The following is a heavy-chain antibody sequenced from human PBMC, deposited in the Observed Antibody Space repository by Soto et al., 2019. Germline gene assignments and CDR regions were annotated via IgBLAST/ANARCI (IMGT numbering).Heavy chain of an antibody. CDR1: GFTFSSYA. Sequence: GGSLRLSCAASGFTFSSYAMHWVRQAPGKGLEWVAVISYDGSNKYYADSVKGRFTISRDNSRNTLYLQMNSLRAEDTAVYYCARERKQQLVSYYFDYWGQGTLVTVSS. CDR3: ARERKQQLVSYYFDY. D-gene: IGHD6-13*01. J-gene: IGHJ4*02. V-gene: IGHV3-30-3*01. CDR2: ISYDGSNK.